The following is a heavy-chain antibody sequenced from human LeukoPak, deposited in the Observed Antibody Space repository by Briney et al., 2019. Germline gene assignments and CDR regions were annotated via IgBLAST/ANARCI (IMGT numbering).Heavy chain of an antibody. J-gene: IGHJ6*04. CDR3: ARGQGELLAFV. V-gene: IGHV4-34*01. D-gene: IGHD3-10*01. CDR1: GGSFSGCY. Sequence: PSETLSLTCAVYGGSFSGCYWSWIRQPPGKGLEWIGEINHSGSTNYNPSLKSRVTISVDTSKNQFSLKLSSVTAADTAVYYCARGQGELLAFVWGKGTTVTVSS. CDR2: INHSGST.